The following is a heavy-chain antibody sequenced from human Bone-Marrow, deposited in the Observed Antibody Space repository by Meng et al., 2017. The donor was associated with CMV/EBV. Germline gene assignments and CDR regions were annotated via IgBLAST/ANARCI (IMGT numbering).Heavy chain of an antibody. CDR3: TTLRYFDWPQQNYGMDV. J-gene: IGHJ6*02. Sequence: ASVKVSCKASGYTFTSYGISWVRQAPGQGLEWMGWISAYNGNTNYAQKLQGRVTMTTDTSTSTAYMELRSLRSDDTAVYYCTTLRYFDWPQQNYGMDVWGQGTMVTVSS. CDR1: GYTFTSYG. V-gene: IGHV1-18*01. CDR2: ISAYNGNT. D-gene: IGHD3-9*01.